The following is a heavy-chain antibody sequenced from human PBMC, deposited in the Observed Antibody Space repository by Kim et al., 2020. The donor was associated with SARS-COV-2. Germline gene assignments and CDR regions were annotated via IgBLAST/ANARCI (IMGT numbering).Heavy chain of an antibody. CDR3: ARVLYDSCLGH. CDR1: GFTFSSNW. J-gene: IGHJ4*02. D-gene: IGHD3-22*01. V-gene: IGHV3-74*01. CDR2: INSDGSST. Sequence: GGSLRLSCAASGFTFSSNWIHWVRQAPGKGLVWVSRINSDGSSTVYADSVKGRFTISRDNAKNTLYLQMNSLRVEDTAVYYCARVLYDSCLGHWGQGTLVTVSS.